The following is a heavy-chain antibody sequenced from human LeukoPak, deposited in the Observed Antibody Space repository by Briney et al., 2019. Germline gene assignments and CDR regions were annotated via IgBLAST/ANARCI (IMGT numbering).Heavy chain of an antibody. J-gene: IGHJ4*02. D-gene: IGHD6-19*01. CDR1: GFTFSNYA. CDR2: ISGSGGST. Sequence: PGGSLRLSCAASGFTFSNYAMTWVRQAPGKGLESVSAISGSGGSTYYADSVKGRFTISRDNSKNTLYLQMNSVRAEDAALYFCAKTLSYSSGWVYWGQGTLVTVSP. V-gene: IGHV3-23*01. CDR3: AKTLSYSSGWVY.